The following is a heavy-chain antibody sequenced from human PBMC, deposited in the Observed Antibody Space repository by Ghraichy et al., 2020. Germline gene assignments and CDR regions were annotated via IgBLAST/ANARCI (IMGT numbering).Heavy chain of an antibody. D-gene: IGHD5-12*01. CDR1: GGSISSYY. Sequence: SQTLSLTCTVSGGSISSYYWSWIRLPPGKGLEWIGYVYYTGSTNYNSSLESRVTISVDTSKNQFSLKLSSVTAADTAVYYCARGGYSGYNSGYWFDPWGQGTLVTVSS. V-gene: IGHV4-59*01. CDR3: ARGGYSGYNSGYWFDP. J-gene: IGHJ5*02. CDR2: VYYTGST.